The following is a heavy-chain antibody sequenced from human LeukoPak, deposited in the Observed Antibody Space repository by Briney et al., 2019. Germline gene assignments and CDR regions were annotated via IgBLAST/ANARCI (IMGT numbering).Heavy chain of an antibody. Sequence: ASVKVSCKASGYTFTSYYMHWVRQAPGQGLEWMGWINPNSGGTNYAQKFQGRVTMTRDTSISTAYMELSRLRSDDTAVYYCARGSYCSSTSCYMSYYYYGMDVWGQGTTVTVSS. V-gene: IGHV1-2*02. CDR1: GYTFTSYY. D-gene: IGHD2-2*02. CDR3: ARGSYCSSTSCYMSYYYYGMDV. J-gene: IGHJ6*02. CDR2: INPNSGGT.